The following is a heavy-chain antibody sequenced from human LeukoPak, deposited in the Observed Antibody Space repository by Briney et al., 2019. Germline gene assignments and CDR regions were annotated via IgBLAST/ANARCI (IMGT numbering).Heavy chain of an antibody. CDR1: GGSISSGTYY. D-gene: IGHD6-19*01. CDR2: IYHSGST. V-gene: IGHV4-39*07. Sequence: SETLSLTCTVSGGSISSGTYYWGWIRQPPGKGLEWIGSIYHSGSTYYNPSLKSRVTISVDTSKNQFSLRLSSLTAADTALYYCAYSGWYHYFDYWGQGTLVTVSS. J-gene: IGHJ4*02. CDR3: AYSGWYHYFDY.